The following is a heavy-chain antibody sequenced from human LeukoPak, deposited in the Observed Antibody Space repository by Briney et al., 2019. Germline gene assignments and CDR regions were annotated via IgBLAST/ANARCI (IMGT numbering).Heavy chain of an antibody. J-gene: IGHJ6*04. CDR2: IFPIFGTA. CDR3: ALADIVVVPAAHYYYYGMDV. D-gene: IGHD2-2*01. V-gene: IGHV1-69*13. Sequence: SVKVSCMASGGTFSSYAISWVRQAPGQGLEWMGGIFPIFGTANYAQKFQGRVTITADESTSTAYMKLSSLRSEDTAVYYCALADIVVVPAAHYYYYGMDVWGKGTTVTVSS. CDR1: GGTFSSYA.